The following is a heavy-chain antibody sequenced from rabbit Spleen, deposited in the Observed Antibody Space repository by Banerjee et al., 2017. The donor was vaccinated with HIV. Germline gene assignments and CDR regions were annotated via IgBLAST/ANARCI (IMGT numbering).Heavy chain of an antibody. Sequence: QSLEESGGDLVKPGASLTLTCTASGFSFSSRYYICWVRQAPGKGLEWIACIDSGSSGDTYYASWAKGRFTISKTSSTTVTLQMTSLTAADTATYFCARETSSGWGIVSFYLSLWGPGTLVTVS. CDR1: GFSFSSRYY. CDR3: ARETSSGWGIVSFYLSL. V-gene: IGHV1S40*01. CDR2: IDSGSSGDT. J-gene: IGHJ4*01. D-gene: IGHD4-1*01.